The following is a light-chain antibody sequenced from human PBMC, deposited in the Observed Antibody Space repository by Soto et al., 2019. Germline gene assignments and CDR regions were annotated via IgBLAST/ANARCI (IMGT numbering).Light chain of an antibody. Sequence: DIQMTQLPSSMSSSVGDRVTITCRASQGISRWLAWYHQKPGKAPNLLIYSASTLHSGVPSRFSGSGSGTDFTLTISSLQPEDFGTYYCQQANSSPLTFGHGTKVDMK. CDR2: SAS. CDR1: QGISRW. CDR3: QQANSSPLT. V-gene: IGKV1-12*01. J-gene: IGKJ3*01.